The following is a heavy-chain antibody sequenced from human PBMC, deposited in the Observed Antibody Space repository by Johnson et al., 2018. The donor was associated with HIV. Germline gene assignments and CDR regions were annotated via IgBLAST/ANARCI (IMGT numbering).Heavy chain of an antibody. V-gene: IGHV3-30*02. CDR3: AKAREYDSTGHDAFDI. J-gene: IGHJ3*02. Sequence: QVQLVESGGGVVQPGGSLRLSCAASGFTFSSYGMHWVRQAPGKGLEWVAFIRYDGSNTYYADSVTGRFTHSRDNYKNTLYRQMNSLRAEDTAVYYCAKAREYDSTGHDAFDIWGQGTMVTVSS. D-gene: IGHD3-22*01. CDR2: IRYDGSNT. CDR1: GFTFSSYG.